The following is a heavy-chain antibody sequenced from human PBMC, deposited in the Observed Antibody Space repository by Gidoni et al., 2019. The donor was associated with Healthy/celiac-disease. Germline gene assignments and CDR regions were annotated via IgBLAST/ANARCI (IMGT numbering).Heavy chain of an antibody. J-gene: IGHJ4*02. D-gene: IGHD3-3*01. V-gene: IGHV4-31*02. CDR2: GST. CDR3: ARDRSDFWSGSAGYYFDY. Sequence: GSTYYNPSLKSRVTISVDTSKNQFSLKLSSVTAADTAVYYCARDRSDFWSGSAGYYFDYWGQGTLVTVSS.